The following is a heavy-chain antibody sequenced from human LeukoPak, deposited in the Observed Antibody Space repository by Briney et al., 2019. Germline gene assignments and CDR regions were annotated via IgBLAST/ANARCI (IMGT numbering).Heavy chain of an antibody. CDR1: GFTFRSYA. CDR3: AKDGQPGYYYYYMDV. CDR2: ISGSGGST. V-gene: IGHV3-23*01. Sequence: GGSLRLSCAASGFTFRSYAMSWVRQAPGKGLEWVSAISGSGGSTYYADSVKGRFTISRDNSKKTLYLQMNSLRAEDTAVYYCAKDGQPGYYYYYMDVWGKGTTVTISS. J-gene: IGHJ6*03.